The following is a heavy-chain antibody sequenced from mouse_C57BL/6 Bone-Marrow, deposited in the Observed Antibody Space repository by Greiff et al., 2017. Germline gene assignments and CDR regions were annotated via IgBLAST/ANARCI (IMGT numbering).Heavy chain of an antibody. D-gene: IGHD1-1*01. V-gene: IGHV1-64*01. CDR2: IHPNSGST. Sequence: VQLQQPGAELVKPGASVKLSCKASGYTFTSYWMHWVKQRPGQGLEWIGMIHPNSGSTNYNEKFKSKATLTVDKSSSTAYMQLSSLTSEDSAVYYCARGGNYYGSSYERFAYWGQGTLVTVSA. CDR1: GYTFTSYW. J-gene: IGHJ3*01. CDR3: ARGGNYYGSSYERFAY.